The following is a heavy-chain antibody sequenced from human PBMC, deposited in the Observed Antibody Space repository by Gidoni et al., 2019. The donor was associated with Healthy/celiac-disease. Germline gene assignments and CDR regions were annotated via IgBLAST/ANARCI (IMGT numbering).Heavy chain of an antibody. CDR1: GGSFSGYY. V-gene: IGHV4-34*01. CDR3: ARGPRDYDFWSGDDY. D-gene: IGHD3-3*01. J-gene: IGHJ4*02. CDR2: INHSGRN. Sequence: QVQLQQCGAGLLKPSDTLSLTCACEGGSFSGYYWSWIRQPPGKGLEWIGEINHSGRNNYHPSLKSRVTISVDTSKNQFSLKLSSVTAAATAVYYGARGPRDYDFWSGDDYWGQGTLVTVSS.